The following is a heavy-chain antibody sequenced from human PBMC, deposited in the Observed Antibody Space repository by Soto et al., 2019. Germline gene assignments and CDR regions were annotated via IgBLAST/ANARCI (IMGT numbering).Heavy chain of an antibody. D-gene: IGHD2-15*01. CDR2: ISAYNGNT. CDR1: GYTFTSYG. V-gene: IGHV1-18*04. CDR3: ARDDGIGCSGGSCYFDY. Sequence: QVQLVQSGAEVKQPGASVKVSCKASGYTFTSYGISWVRQAPGQGLEWMGWISAYNGNTNYAQKLQGRVTMTTDTSTSTAYMELRSLRSDDTAVYYCARDDGIGCSGGSCYFDYWGQGTLVTVSS. J-gene: IGHJ4*02.